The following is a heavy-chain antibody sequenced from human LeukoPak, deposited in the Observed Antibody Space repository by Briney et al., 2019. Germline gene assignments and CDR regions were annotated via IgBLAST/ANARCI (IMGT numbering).Heavy chain of an antibody. Sequence: GGSLRLSCAASEFSVGSNYMTWVRQAPGKGLEWVSLIYSGGSTYYADSVKGRFTISRDNSKNTLYLQMNSLRAEDTAVYYCATSYDSSGYYPSPFDYWGQGTLVTVSS. D-gene: IGHD3-22*01. CDR3: ATSYDSSGYYPSPFDY. J-gene: IGHJ4*02. CDR1: EFSVGSNY. CDR2: IYSGGST. V-gene: IGHV3-66*01.